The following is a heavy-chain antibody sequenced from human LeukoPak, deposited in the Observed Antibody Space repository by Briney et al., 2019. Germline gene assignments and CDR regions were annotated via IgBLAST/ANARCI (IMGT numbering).Heavy chain of an antibody. V-gene: IGHV3-48*03. D-gene: IGHD6-19*01. CDR1: GFTFSNYE. CDR2: ISSRGILI. J-gene: IGHJ4*02. CDR3: AKGSGSGWHFDH. Sequence: GGSLRLSCAASGFTFSNYEMNWVRQAPGKGLEWVSFISSRGILIYYADSVKGRFTISRDNGKNSLFLQMDSLRVEDTAVYYCAKGSGSGWHFDHWGQGTLVTVSS.